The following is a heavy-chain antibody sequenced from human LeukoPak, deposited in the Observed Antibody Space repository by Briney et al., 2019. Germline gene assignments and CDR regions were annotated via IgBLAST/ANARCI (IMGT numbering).Heavy chain of an antibody. V-gene: IGHV4-34*01. CDR1: GGSFSGYY. J-gene: IGHJ4*02. CDR3: ARGWAGATVFTRISARPHFDY. CDR2: INHSGST. D-gene: IGHD6-6*01. Sequence: SEALSLTCAVYGGSFSGYYWSWIRQPPGKGLEWIGEINHSGSTHYNPSLKSRLTMSVDTSKNQFYLKLNSLTAADTAVYYCARGWAGATVFTRISARPHFDYWGQGTLVTVSS.